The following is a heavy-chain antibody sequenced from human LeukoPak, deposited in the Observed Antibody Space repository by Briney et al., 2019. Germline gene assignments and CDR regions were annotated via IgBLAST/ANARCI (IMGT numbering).Heavy chain of an antibody. CDR1: EFTFSSYG. CDR3: ARDQRPGWGEYFQH. D-gene: IGHD3-16*01. Sequence: PGGSLRLSCAASEFTFSSYGMHWVSQAPGKGLEWVAVIWYDGSNKYYADSVKGRFTISRDNSKNTVYLQMNSLRVEDTAVYYCARDQRPGWGEYFQHWGQGTLVTVSS. CDR2: IWYDGSNK. V-gene: IGHV3-33*01. J-gene: IGHJ1*01.